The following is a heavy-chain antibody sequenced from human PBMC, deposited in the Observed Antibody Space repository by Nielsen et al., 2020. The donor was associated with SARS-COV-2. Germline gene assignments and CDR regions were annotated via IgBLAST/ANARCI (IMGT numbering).Heavy chain of an antibody. CDR2: IYPGDSDT. D-gene: IGHD6-6*01. Sequence: GESLKISCKGSGYSFPTYWIGWVRQMPGKGLEWMGIIYPGDSDTRYSPSFQGQVTISADKSISTAYLQWSSLKASDTAKYYCARHTRSSSSFYYYYYMDVWSKGTTVTVSS. J-gene: IGHJ6*03. CDR3: ARHTRSSSSFYYYYYMDV. CDR1: GYSFPTYW. V-gene: IGHV5-51*01.